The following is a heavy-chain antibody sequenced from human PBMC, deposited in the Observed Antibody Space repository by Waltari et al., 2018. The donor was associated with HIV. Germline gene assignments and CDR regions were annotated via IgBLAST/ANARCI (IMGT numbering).Heavy chain of an antibody. CDR1: GYRLIELS. D-gene: IGHD3-22*01. V-gene: IGHV1-24*01. Sequence: QVQLVQSGGEVKKPGASVKVSCKVSGYRLIELSMHWVRQAPGKGLEWMGGLDPENDETIYAQKFQGRVTMTDDTSTDTAYMELSSLTSEDTAVYYCVTGYDTSGQSPTMGDYWGQGTLVTVSS. J-gene: IGHJ4*02. CDR3: VTGYDTSGQSPTMGDY. CDR2: LDPENDET.